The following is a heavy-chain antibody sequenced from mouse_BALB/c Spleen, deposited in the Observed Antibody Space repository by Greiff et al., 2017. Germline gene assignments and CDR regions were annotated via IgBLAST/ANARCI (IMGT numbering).Heavy chain of an antibody. CDR1: GFSLTSYG. Sequence: VKLKESGPGLVAPSQSLSITCTVSGFSLTSYGVHWVRQPPGKGLEWLGVIWAGGSTNYNSALMSRLSISKDNSKSQVFLKMNSLQTDDTAMYYCAREDGNYLYAMDYWGQGTSVTVSS. CDR2: IWAGGST. CDR3: AREDGNYLYAMDY. J-gene: IGHJ4*01. V-gene: IGHV2-9*02. D-gene: IGHD2-1*01.